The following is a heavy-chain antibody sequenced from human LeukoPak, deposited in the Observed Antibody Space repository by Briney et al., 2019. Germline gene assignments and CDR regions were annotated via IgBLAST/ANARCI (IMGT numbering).Heavy chain of an antibody. CDR3: AGRRITIFGEVIRSRRHYFDP. D-gene: IGHD3-3*01. J-gene: IGHJ5*02. V-gene: IGHV4-4*02. CDR1: GGSISSAYW. CDR2: IYHSGST. Sequence: SETLSLTCAVSGGSISSAYWWSWVRQPPGKGLEWIGEIYHSGSTIYNPPLKSRVTISVDKSNNHFSLNLSSVTAADTAVYYCAGRRITIFGEVIRSRRHYFDPWGQGSLVTVSS.